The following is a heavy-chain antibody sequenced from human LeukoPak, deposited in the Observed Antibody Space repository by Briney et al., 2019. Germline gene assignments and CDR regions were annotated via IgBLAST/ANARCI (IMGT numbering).Heavy chain of an antibody. CDR3: AELGITMIGGV. D-gene: IGHD3-10*02. CDR2: ISSSGSTI. J-gene: IGHJ6*04. Sequence: GGSLRLSCAASGFTFSSYEMNWVRQAPGKGLEWVSYISSSGSTIYYADSVKGRFTISRDNAKSSLYLQMNSLRAEDTAVYYCAELGITMIGGVWGKGTTVTISS. CDR1: GFTFSSYE. V-gene: IGHV3-48*03.